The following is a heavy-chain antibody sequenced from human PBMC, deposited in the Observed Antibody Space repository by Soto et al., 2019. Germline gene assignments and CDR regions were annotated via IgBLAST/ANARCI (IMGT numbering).Heavy chain of an antibody. V-gene: IGHV1-18*01. D-gene: IGHD3-9*01. CDR1: GYTFTSYG. CDR2: ISAYSGNT. CDR3: ARQYDILTGYYLEVGY. J-gene: IGHJ4*02. Sequence: QVQLVQSGAEVKKPGASVKVSCKASGYTFTSYGISWVRQAPGQGLEWMGWISAYSGNTNYAQNLQGRVTMTTETSTSTAYMELRSLRSDDTAVYYCARQYDILTGYYLEVGYWGQGTLVTVSS.